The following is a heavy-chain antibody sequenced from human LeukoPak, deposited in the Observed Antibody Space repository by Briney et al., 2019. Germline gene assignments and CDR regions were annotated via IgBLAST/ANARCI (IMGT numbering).Heavy chain of an antibody. CDR3: ARRLSVLRHRMNENWFDP. CDR2: INTNTGNP. V-gene: IGHV7-4-1*02. CDR1: GYTFTSYA. Sequence: ASVKVSCKASGYTFTSYAMNWVRQAPGQGLEWMGWINTNTGNPTYAQGFTGRFVFSLDTSVSTAYLQISSLKAEDTAVYYCARRLSVLRHRMNENWFDPWGQGTLVAVSS. J-gene: IGHJ5*02. D-gene: IGHD3-3*01.